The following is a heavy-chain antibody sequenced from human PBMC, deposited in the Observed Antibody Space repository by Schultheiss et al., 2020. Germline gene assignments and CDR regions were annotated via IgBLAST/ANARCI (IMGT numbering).Heavy chain of an antibody. D-gene: IGHD3/OR15-3a*01. J-gene: IGHJ5*02. CDR3: AKARTGSGLGGFDP. CDR2: ISGSGGTT. Sequence: GGSLRLSCAASGFTFSSYAMSWVRQAPGKGLEWVSGISGSGGTTYYADSVKGRFTISRDNSKNTLYLQMNSLRAEDTAVYYCAKARTGSGLGGFDPWGQGTLVTVSS. V-gene: IGHV3-23*01. CDR1: GFTFSSYA.